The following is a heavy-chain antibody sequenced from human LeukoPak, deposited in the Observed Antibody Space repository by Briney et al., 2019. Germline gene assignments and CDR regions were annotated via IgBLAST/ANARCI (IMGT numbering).Heavy chain of an antibody. CDR3: ARRNGKAFDI. V-gene: IGHV4-59*01. J-gene: IGHJ3*02. CDR1: GGSISSYY. CDR2: IYYSGST. Sequence: SETLSLTCTVSGGSISSYYWSWIRQPPGKGLEWIGYIYYSGSTNYNPSLKSRVTISVDTSKSQFSLKLSSVTAADTAVYYCARRNGKAFDIWSQGTMVTVSS. D-gene: IGHD1-14*01.